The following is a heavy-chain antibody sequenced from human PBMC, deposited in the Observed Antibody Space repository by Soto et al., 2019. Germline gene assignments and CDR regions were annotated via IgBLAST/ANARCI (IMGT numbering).Heavy chain of an antibody. CDR2: IIPIFGTA. CDR3: ARGLGGSTAMVGDHGY. V-gene: IGHV1-69*01. D-gene: IGHD5-18*01. CDR1: GGTFSSYA. J-gene: IGHJ4*02. Sequence: QVQLVQSGAEVKKPGSSVKVSCKASGGTFSSYAISWVRQAPGQGLEWMGGIIPIFGTANYAQKFQGRVTITADESTSTAYMGLSSLRSEDTAVYYCARGLGGSTAMVGDHGYWGQGTLVTVSS.